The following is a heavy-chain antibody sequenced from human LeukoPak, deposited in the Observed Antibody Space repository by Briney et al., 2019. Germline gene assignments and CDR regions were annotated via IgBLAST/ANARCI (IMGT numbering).Heavy chain of an antibody. Sequence: SETLSLTCTVSDGSISSSRSCGGWIRLHPGRGIGWIGRLAYLGSSYYNPSVTSRVAISADKTKNQFCLNLKSATCTDRSEYCCARLVLCSLILGGSAFDIWGQGTMITVSS. D-gene: IGHD3-10*02. CDR3: ARLVLCSLILGGSAFDI. J-gene: IGHJ3*02. CDR1: DGSISSSRSC. V-gene: IGHV4-39*01. CDR2: LAYLGSS.